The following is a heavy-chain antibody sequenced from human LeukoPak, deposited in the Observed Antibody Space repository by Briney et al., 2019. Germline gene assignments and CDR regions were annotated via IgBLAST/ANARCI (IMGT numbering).Heavy chain of an antibody. CDR2: IGNTGRTI. J-gene: IGHJ4*02. CDR1: GLSVSSNY. V-gene: IGHV3-48*03. Sequence: GGSLRLSCAASGLSVSSNYMNWVRQAPGRGLEWVSYIGNTGRTIYYVDSVKGRFAVSRDNAKNSLYLQMNSLRAEDTAIYYCVRGDRYFFDYWGQGTLVTVSS. CDR3: VRGDRYFFDY. D-gene: IGHD1-14*01.